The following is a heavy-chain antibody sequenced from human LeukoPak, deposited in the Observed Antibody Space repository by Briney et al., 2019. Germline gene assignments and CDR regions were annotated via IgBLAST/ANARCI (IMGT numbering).Heavy chain of an antibody. CDR2: ICSGGST. CDR3: ARARGYSGYESKWYYYGMDV. Sequence: GGSLRLSCAASGFTVSSNYMSWVHQAPGKGLEWVSVICSGGSTYYADSVKGRFTISRDNSKNTLYVQMNSLRAEDTAVYYCARARGYSGYESKWYYYGMDVWGQGTTVTVSS. CDR1: GFTVSSNY. V-gene: IGHV3-53*01. J-gene: IGHJ6*02. D-gene: IGHD5-12*01.